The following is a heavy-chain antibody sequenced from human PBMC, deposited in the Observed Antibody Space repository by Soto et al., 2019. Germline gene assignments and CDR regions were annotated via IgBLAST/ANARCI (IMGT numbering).Heavy chain of an antibody. CDR1: GYSSTPSW. V-gene: IGHV5-10-1*01. CDR2: IDPTDSYT. CDR3: ARQVAATLDY. Sequence: PGAYLKISCKGSGYSSTPSWISWARQVPGKGLEWMERIDPTDSYTNYSPSFQGHVTISSDKSISTAYLQWSSLRASDTAMYYCARQVAATLDYWGQGTRVTVSS. D-gene: IGHD6-13*01. J-gene: IGHJ4*02.